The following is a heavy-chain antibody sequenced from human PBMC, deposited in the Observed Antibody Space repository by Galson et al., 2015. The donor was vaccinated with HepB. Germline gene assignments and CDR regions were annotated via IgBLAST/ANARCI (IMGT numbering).Heavy chain of an antibody. CDR2: ISGSGGST. Sequence: SLRLSCAASGFTFSSYAMSWVRQAPGKGLEWVSAISGSGGSTYYADSVKGRFTISRDNSKNTLYLQMNSLRAEDTAVYYCAKGQGYSSSYRYYFDYWGQGTLVTVSS. CDR1: GFTFSSYA. J-gene: IGHJ4*02. D-gene: IGHD6-13*01. V-gene: IGHV3-23*01. CDR3: AKGQGYSSSYRYYFDY.